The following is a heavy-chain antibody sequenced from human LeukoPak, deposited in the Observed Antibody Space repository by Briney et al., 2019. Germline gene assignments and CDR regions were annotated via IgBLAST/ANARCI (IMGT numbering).Heavy chain of an antibody. CDR1: GYTFTDYY. V-gene: IGHV1-2*02. Sequence: ASVKVSCKASGYTFTDYYIHWVRQAPGQGLEWMGWINPNSGGTNYAQKFQGRVAMTRDTSISTAYMELSRLRSDDTAAHYCASGFMGYDRSGYYDDAFDIWGQGTMVTVSS. CDR2: INPNSGGT. D-gene: IGHD3-22*01. CDR3: ASGFMGYDRSGYYDDAFDI. J-gene: IGHJ3*02.